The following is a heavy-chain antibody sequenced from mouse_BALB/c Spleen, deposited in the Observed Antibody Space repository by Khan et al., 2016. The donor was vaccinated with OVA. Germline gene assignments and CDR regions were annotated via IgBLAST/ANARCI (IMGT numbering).Heavy chain of an antibody. CDR3: ARLAYYYDSEGFAY. CDR1: GFTFSTYG. J-gene: IGHJ3*01. Sequence: EVELVESGGDLVKPGGSLKLSCAASGFTFSTYGMSWVRQTPDKGLEWVATVSTGGGYTYYPDSVKGRFTISRDNAKNTLYLQMSSLKSEDTAMFYCARLAYYYDSEGFAYWGQGTLVTVSA. CDR2: VSTGGGYT. D-gene: IGHD1-1*01. V-gene: IGHV5-6*01.